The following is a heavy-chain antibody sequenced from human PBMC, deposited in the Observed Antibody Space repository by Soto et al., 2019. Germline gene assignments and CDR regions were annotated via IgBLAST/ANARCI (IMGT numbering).Heavy chain of an antibody. CDR1: GGYFSGYY. CDR3: ARAPIVVVTAIWYYYYGMDV. Sequence: QVQLQQWGAGLLKPSETLSLTCAVYGGYFSGYYWSWFRQPPGKGLEWIGEINHSGSTNYNPSLKSRVTISVDTSKNQFSLELSSVTAADTAVYYCARAPIVVVTAIWYYYYGMDVWGQGTTVTVSS. D-gene: IGHD2-21*02. V-gene: IGHV4-34*01. J-gene: IGHJ6*02. CDR2: INHSGST.